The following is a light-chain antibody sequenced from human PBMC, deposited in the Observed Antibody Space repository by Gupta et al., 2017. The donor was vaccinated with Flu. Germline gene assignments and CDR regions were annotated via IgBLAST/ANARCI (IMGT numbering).Light chain of an antibody. J-gene: IGKJ2*01. Sequence: DIVLTQSPVTLSLSPGERAVLSCRASQTVGIYLAWYQQRLGQAPRLLMIDASKSDVGTPARFIGTGSGTDFTLTITSREQEDFAVYYCQHRSYLPMYTFGQGTKLEIK. CDR2: DAS. V-gene: IGKV3-11*01. CDR3: QHRSYLPMYT. CDR1: QTVGIY.